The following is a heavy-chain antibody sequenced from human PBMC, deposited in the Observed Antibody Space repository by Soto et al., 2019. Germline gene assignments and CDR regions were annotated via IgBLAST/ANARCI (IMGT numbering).Heavy chain of an antibody. CDR3: ARRGYQLPQTGYYYYGMDV. D-gene: IGHD2-2*01. CDR1: GGTFSSYA. CDR2: IIPIFGTA. V-gene: IGHV1-69*01. J-gene: IGHJ6*02. Sequence: QVQLVQSGAEVKKPGSSVKVSCKASGGTFSSYALSWVRQAPGQGLEWMGGIIPIFGTANYAQKFQGGVTVTAGESTGTAYMGRSSLRSEDTAVYYCARRGYQLPQTGYYYYGMDVWGQGTTVTVSS.